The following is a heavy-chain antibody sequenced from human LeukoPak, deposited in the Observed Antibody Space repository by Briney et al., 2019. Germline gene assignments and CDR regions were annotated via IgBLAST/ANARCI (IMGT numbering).Heavy chain of an antibody. J-gene: IGHJ4*02. Sequence: PSETLSLTCTVSGGSISSYYWSWIRQPPGKGLEWIGYIYYSGSTNYNPSLKSRVTISVDTSKNQFSLKLSSVTAADTAVYYCARQTYDYGDYYFDYWGQGTLVTVSS. CDR2: IYYSGST. CDR3: ARQTYDYGDYYFDY. V-gene: IGHV4-59*08. D-gene: IGHD4-17*01. CDR1: GGSISSYY.